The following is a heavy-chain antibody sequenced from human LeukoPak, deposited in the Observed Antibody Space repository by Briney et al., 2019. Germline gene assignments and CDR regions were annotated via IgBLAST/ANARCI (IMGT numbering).Heavy chain of an antibody. CDR3: ARGSSGWYGVYYYFDY. D-gene: IGHD6-19*01. CDR1: GYTFTGYY. J-gene: IGHJ4*02. V-gene: IGHV1-2*04. CDR2: INPNSGGT. Sequence: ASVKVSCKASGYTFTGYYMHWMRQAPGQGLEWMGWINPNSGGTNYAQKFQGWVTMTRDTSISTAYMELSRLRSDDTAVYYCARGSSGWYGVYYYFDYWGQGTLVTVSS.